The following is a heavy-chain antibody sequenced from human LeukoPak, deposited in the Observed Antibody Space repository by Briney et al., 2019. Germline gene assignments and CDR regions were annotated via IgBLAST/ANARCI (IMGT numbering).Heavy chain of an antibody. CDR3: AKLTSASGAYGVDA. CDR1: GFTFSSYA. D-gene: IGHD3-10*01. V-gene: IGHV3-23*01. CDR2: ISGSGGSK. J-gene: IGHJ6*02. Sequence: PGGSLRLSCAASGFTFSSYAMNWVRQAPGEGLDWVSTISGSGGSKHYADSVEGRFTISRDNSKNTVYLQMNSLRAEDTAIYYCAKLTSASGAYGVDAWGQGTTVTVSS.